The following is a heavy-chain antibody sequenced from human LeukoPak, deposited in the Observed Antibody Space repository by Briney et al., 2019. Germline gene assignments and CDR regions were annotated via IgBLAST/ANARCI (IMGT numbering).Heavy chain of an antibody. CDR1: GFTFSGYW. Sequence: QSGGSLRLSCAASGFTFSGYWMIWVRQAPGKGLEWVANIKQDGSEKHYVDSVKGRFIISRDNAKNSLFLQMNSLRVEDTAVYYCARVKQQLVRLLGRDTTYYYYYYMDVWGKGTTVTVSS. CDR2: IKQDGSEK. J-gene: IGHJ6*03. V-gene: IGHV3-7*01. D-gene: IGHD6-13*01. CDR3: ARVKQQLVRLLGRDTTYYYYYYMDV.